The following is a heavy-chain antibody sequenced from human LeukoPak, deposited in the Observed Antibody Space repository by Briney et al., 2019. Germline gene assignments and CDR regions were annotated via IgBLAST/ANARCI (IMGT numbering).Heavy chain of an antibody. D-gene: IGHD3-22*01. CDR1: GFTFSSYG. CDR3: ARDLGQYYDTSDNWFDP. J-gene: IGHJ5*02. V-gene: IGHV3-23*01. Sequence: GGSLRLSCAASGFTFSSYGMSWVRQAPGKGLEWVSAITATSSSTHDADSVQGRFTISRDNSKNTLYLQMNSLRAEDTAVYYCARDLGQYYDTSDNWFDPWGQGTLVTASS. CDR2: ITATSSST.